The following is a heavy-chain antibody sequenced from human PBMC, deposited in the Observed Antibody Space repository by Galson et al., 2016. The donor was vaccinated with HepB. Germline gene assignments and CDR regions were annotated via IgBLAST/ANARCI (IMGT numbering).Heavy chain of an antibody. Sequence: SETLSLTCSVSGGSIKNGSCHWGWIRQPPGKGLEWIGTIYYSGSTYYNSSLKSRVTVSVDTSKNQFSLKLSSVTAADTAVYYCASHYSFYERDSWGQGTLVTVSS. CDR2: IYYSGST. J-gene: IGHJ4*02. D-gene: IGHD5/OR15-5a*01. CDR3: ASHYSFYERDS. CDR1: GGSIKNGSCH. V-gene: IGHV4-39*01.